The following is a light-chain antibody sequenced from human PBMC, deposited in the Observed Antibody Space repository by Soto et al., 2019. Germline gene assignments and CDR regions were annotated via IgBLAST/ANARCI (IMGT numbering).Light chain of an antibody. J-gene: IGLJ1*01. Sequence: QSVLTQPASVSGSPGQSITISCTGTSSDVGNYNSVSWYQQHPGKAPKLMIYEVSKRPSGVSNHFSGSKSGNTASLTISGLQAEYEADYYCCSDARSSTFVFGTWTKVT. CDR3: CSDARSSTFV. CDR2: EVS. V-gene: IGLV2-23*02. CDR1: SSDVGNYNS.